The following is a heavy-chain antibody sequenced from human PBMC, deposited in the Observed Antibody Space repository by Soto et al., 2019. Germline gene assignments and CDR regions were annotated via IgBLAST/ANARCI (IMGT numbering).Heavy chain of an antibody. D-gene: IGHD2-8*01. CDR1: GYTFTRYG. Sequence: QGHLVQSGAEVKKPGTSVKVSCKASGYTFTRYGISWVRQAPGQGLEWMGWISGYNGDTNYAQNLHGRVTMTRDTSMSTAYMELRSLTSDDTAVYYCAKNGQPPYYYYGLDVWGQGTTVTVSS. CDR3: AKNGQPPYYYYGLDV. J-gene: IGHJ6*02. V-gene: IGHV1-18*01. CDR2: ISGYNGDT.